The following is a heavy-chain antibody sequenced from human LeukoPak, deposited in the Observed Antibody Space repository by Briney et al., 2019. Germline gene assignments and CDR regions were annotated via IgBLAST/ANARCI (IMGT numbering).Heavy chain of an antibody. V-gene: IGHV4-59*01. CDR2: IYYSGST. CDR3: ARSNPFYDSSGYYYFDDYYYYYMDV. J-gene: IGHJ6*03. Sequence: PSETLSLTCPVPGGSISIYYWSWIGQPPGKGLEWIGYIYYSGSTNYNPSLKSRVTTSVDTSKNKFSLKLSSVTAADTAVYYCARSNPFYDSSGYYYFDDYYYYYMDVWGKGTTVTVSS. D-gene: IGHD3-22*01. CDR1: GGSISIYY.